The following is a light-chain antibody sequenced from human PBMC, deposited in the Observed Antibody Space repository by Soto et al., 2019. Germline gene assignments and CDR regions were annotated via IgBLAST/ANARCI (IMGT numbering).Light chain of an antibody. CDR1: QGIRND. J-gene: IGKJ1*01. V-gene: IGKV1-6*01. CDR3: LQDYSYPRT. Sequence: AIQMTQSPSSLSASVGDRVTITCRASQGIRNDLGWYQQRPGKAPKLLIYATSNLQTGGPSRFSGSGSGKDVTMTISSLQPEDFATYYCLQDYSYPRTFGQGTKVEIK. CDR2: ATS.